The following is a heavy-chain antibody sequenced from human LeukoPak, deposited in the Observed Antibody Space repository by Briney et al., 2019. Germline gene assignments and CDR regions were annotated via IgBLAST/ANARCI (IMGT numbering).Heavy chain of an antibody. V-gene: IGHV4-39*07. J-gene: IGHJ4*02. CDR3: ARAPHFFDTSGSRYYFDY. CDR2: IYYSGNT. D-gene: IGHD3-22*01. CDR1: GGSIRRTTYY. Sequence: KPSESLSLTCIVPGGSIRRTTYYWGWIRQPPGKGLEWIGSIYYSGNTYYSPSLMSRVTISVDTSKNQFSLILRSVTAADTAVYYCARAPHFFDTSGSRYYFDYWGQGALVTVSS.